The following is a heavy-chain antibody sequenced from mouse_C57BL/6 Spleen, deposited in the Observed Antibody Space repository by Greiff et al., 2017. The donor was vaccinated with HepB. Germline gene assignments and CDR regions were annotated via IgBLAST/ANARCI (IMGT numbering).Heavy chain of an antibody. Sequence: VQLQQPGAELVMPGASVKLSCKASGYTFTSYWMHWVKQRPGQGLEWIGEIDPSDSYTNYNHKFKGKSTLTVDKSSSTAYMQLSSLTSEDSAVYYCALTMANYYAMDYWGQGTSVTVSS. J-gene: IGHJ4*01. D-gene: IGHD1-1*02. CDR2: IDPSDSYT. V-gene: IGHV1-69*01. CDR3: ALTMANYYAMDY. CDR1: GYTFTSYW.